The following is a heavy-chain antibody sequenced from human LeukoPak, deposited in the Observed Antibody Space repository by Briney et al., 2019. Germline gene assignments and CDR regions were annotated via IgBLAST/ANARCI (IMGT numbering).Heavy chain of an antibody. Sequence: ASVKVSCKASGYTFTSYDINWVRQATGQGLEWMGWINPNSGGTNYAQKFQGRVTMTRDTSISTAYMELSRLRSDDTAVYYCARVRKYSYGDYHYYGMDVWGQGTTVTVSS. D-gene: IGHD5-18*01. V-gene: IGHV1-2*02. CDR3: ARVRKYSYGDYHYYGMDV. J-gene: IGHJ6*02. CDR2: INPNSGGT. CDR1: GYTFTSYD.